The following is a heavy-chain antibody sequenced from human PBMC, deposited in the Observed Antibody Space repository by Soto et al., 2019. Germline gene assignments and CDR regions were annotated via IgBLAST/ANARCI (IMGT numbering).Heavy chain of an antibody. Sequence: QVQLQESGPGLVKPSQTLSLTCTVSGGSISSGGYFWSWIRQHPGKGLEWIGFIYYSGSTYYNPSLKSRVTISVDTSKNQFSLKLSSVTAAHTAVYYCAREGAAPYYYYGMDVWGQGTTVTVSS. V-gene: IGHV4-31*03. CDR1: GGSISSGGYF. CDR2: IYYSGST. D-gene: IGHD6-6*01. J-gene: IGHJ6*02. CDR3: AREGAAPYYYYGMDV.